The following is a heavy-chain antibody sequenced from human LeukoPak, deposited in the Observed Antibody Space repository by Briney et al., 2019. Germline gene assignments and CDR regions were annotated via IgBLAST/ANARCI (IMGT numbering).Heavy chain of an antibody. J-gene: IGHJ5*02. V-gene: IGHV4-59*01. CDR1: GGSISSYY. CDR3: ARAGTDYYDSSGYYKAYWFDP. Sequence: PSETLSLTCTVSGGSISSYYWSWIRQPPGKGLEWIGYIYYSGRTNYNPSLKSRVTISVDTSKNQFSLKLSSMTAADTAVYYCARAGTDYYDSSGYYKAYWFDPWGQGTLVTVSS. CDR2: IYYSGRT. D-gene: IGHD3-22*01.